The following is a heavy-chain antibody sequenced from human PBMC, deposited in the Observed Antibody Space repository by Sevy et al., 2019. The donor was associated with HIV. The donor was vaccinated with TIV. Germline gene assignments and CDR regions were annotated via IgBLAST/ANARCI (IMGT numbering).Heavy chain of an antibody. CDR1: GGSFSGYY. CDR2: INHSGST. V-gene: IGHV4-34*01. Sequence: SETLSLTCAVYGGSFSGYYWSWIRQPPGKGLEWIGEINHSGSTNYNPSLKSRVTISVDTPKNQFSLKLSSVTAADTAVYYCARWQDIVVVPAQVPYYYYGMDVWGQGTTVTVSS. CDR3: ARWQDIVVVPAQVPYYYYGMDV. J-gene: IGHJ6*02. D-gene: IGHD2-2*01.